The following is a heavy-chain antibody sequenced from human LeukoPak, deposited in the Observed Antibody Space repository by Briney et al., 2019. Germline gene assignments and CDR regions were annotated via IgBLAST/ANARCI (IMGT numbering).Heavy chain of an antibody. CDR2: ISGSGGST. V-gene: IGHV3-23*01. Sequence: GASLRLSCAASGFTFSSYAMSWVRQAPGKGLEWVSAISGSGGSTYYADSVKGRFTISRDNSKNTLYLQMNSLRAEDTAVYYCAKRTLLWFGESHWGQGTLVTVSS. CDR1: GFTFSSYA. J-gene: IGHJ4*02. D-gene: IGHD3-10*01. CDR3: AKRTLLWFGESH.